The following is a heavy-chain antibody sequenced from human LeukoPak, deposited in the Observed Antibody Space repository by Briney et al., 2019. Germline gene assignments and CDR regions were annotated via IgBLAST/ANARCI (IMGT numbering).Heavy chain of an antibody. J-gene: IGHJ4*02. V-gene: IGHV3-15*01. CDR3: STSLTSGYYIDY. D-gene: IGHD3-22*01. CDR1: GFTSSNAW. CDR2: IKSKIDGGTI. Sequence: GGSLRLSCAGSGFTSSNAWMNWVRQAPGKGLEWVGRIKSKIDGGTIDYAAPVKGRFSISRDDSRDTVYLQMNSLKTEDTAIYYCSTSLTSGYYIDYWGQGTLVTVSS.